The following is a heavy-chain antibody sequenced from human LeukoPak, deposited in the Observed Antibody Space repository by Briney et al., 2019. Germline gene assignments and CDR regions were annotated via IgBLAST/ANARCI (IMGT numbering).Heavy chain of an antibody. D-gene: IGHD2-15*01. CDR1: GFTVSSNY. CDR3: VKRFAESIVSEY. Sequence: GGSLRLSCAASGFTVSSNYMSWVRQAPGKGLEWVSTISPDGNYIYYGDSLRGRFTMSRDNPKNTLYLQMNSLRVEDTAIYYCVKRFAESIVSEYWGQGTLVTVSS. CDR2: ISPDGNYI. V-gene: IGHV3-23*01. J-gene: IGHJ4*02.